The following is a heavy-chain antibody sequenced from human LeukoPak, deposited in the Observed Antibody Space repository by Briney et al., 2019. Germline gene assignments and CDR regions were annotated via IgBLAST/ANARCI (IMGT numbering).Heavy chain of an antibody. J-gene: IGHJ4*02. Sequence: SETLSLTCTVSGASTSSSYWSWIRQPPGRGLEWIGYISYSGTTYYNSSLNSRVTISIDTSKNQFSLRLSSVTAADTAIYYCGRDRTGWLQADYWGQGTLITVSS. D-gene: IGHD5-24*01. CDR3: GRDRTGWLQADY. CDR2: ISYSGTT. CDR1: GASTSSSY. V-gene: IGHV4-59*01.